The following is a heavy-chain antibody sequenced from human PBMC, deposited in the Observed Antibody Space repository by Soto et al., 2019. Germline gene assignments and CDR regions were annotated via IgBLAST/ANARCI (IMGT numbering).Heavy chain of an antibody. J-gene: IGHJ4*02. CDR2: VAYSGST. V-gene: IGHV4-39*02. CDR1: GVSVSSRGYY. CDR3: ARRRTNTDIRPPRGYYFDF. Sequence: QLQLQESGPGLVKPSETLSLTCPVSGVSVSSRGYYWDWIRQPPGKGLEWIGSVAYSGSTYYNPSLKSRVTISEDRSKNAFSLKLDSMTAADTSVYYCARRRTNTDIRPPRGYYFDFWGLGILVTVSS. D-gene: IGHD3-10*01.